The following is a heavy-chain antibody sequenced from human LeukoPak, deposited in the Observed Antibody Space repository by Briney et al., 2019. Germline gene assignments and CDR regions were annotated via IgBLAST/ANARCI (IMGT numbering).Heavy chain of an antibody. CDR3: ARDSGEYYYGSGSYAIYDY. CDR2: IYYSGSI. CDR1: GFTVSSNY. D-gene: IGHD3-10*01. V-gene: IGHV4-59*02. Sequence: GSLRLSCAASGFTVSSNYMSWIRQPPGKGLEWIGYIYYSGSIDYNPSLKSRVTISVDTSKNQFSLKLSSVTAADTAVYYCARDSGEYYYGSGSYAIYDYWGQGTLVTVSS. J-gene: IGHJ4*02.